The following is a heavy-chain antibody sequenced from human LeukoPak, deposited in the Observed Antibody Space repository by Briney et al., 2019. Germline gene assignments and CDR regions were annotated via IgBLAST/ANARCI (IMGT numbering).Heavy chain of an antibody. V-gene: IGHV3-30-3*01. Sequence: GRSLRLSCAASGFTFSSYAMHWVSQAPGKGLEWVAVISYDGSNKYYADSVKGRFTISRDNSKNTLYLQMNSLRAEDTAVYYCAREGIQLWNYWGQGTLVTVSS. D-gene: IGHD5-18*01. CDR2: ISYDGSNK. CDR3: AREGIQLWNY. CDR1: GFTFSSYA. J-gene: IGHJ4*02.